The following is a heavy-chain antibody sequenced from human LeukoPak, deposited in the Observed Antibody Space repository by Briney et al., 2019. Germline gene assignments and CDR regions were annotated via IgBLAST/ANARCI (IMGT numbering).Heavy chain of an antibody. CDR2: IYYSGST. CDR1: GGSISSYY. J-gene: IGHJ4*02. V-gene: IGHV4-59*01. D-gene: IGHD3-22*01. CDR3: ARTPNYYDSSGYYVDY. Sequence: SSETLSLTCTVSGGSISSYYWSWIRQPPGKGLEWIGYIYYSGSTNYNPSLKSRVTISVDTSKNQFSLKLSSVTAADTAVYYCARTPNYYDSSGYYVDYWGQGTLVTVSS.